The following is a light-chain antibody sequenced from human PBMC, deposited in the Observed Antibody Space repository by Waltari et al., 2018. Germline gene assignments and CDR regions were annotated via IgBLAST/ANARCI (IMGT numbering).Light chain of an antibody. J-gene: IGKJ1*01. Sequence: DIVMTQSPDSLTVSLGERAPVNCKTSQSVLSSSNNKNFLAWYQQKPGQPPKLLIYWASTRGSGVPDRFSGSGSGTDFTLTISSLQAEDVAVYYCQQYYITPPTFGQGTKVEIK. CDR1: QSVLSSSNNKNF. CDR2: WAS. V-gene: IGKV4-1*01. CDR3: QQYYITPPT.